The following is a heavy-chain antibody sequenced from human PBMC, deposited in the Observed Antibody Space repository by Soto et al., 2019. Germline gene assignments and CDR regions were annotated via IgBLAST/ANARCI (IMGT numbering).Heavy chain of an antibody. Sequence: SQTLSLTCAISGDSVSSNSAAWNWIRQSPSRGLEWLGRTYYRSKWYNDYAVSVKSRITINPDTSKNQLSLQLNSVTPEDTAVYCCARGGYSGYEVYYYYGMDVWGQGTTVTVS. CDR2: TYYRSKWYN. D-gene: IGHD5-12*01. CDR1: GDSVSSNSAA. J-gene: IGHJ6*02. V-gene: IGHV6-1*01. CDR3: ARGGYSGYEVYYYYGMDV.